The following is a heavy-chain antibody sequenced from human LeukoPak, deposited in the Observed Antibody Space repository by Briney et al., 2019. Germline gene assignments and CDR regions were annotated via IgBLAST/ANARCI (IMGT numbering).Heavy chain of an antibody. D-gene: IGHD6-13*01. Sequence: SETLSLTCAVYGGSFSGYYWSWIRQPPGKGLEWIGEINHSGSTNYNPSLKSRVTISVDTSKNQFSLKLSSVTAADTAVYYCARRRDSSSCDYWGQGTLVTVSS. CDR2: INHSGST. CDR3: ARRRDSSSCDY. V-gene: IGHV4-34*01. J-gene: IGHJ4*02. CDR1: GGSFSGYY.